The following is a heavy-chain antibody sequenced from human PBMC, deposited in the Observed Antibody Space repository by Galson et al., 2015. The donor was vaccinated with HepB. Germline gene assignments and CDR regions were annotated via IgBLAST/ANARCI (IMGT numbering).Heavy chain of an antibody. CDR2: INQDGSGK. CDR1: GFTFNNFW. Sequence: SLRLSCAASGFTFNNFWMTRLRQAPGKGLEWVANINQDGSGKYYVDSLKGRFTISRDNAKNSLYLQMNSLRAEDTAVYYCANYHYNSGSYAFDHWGQGTLVTVSS. J-gene: IGHJ4*02. V-gene: IGHV3-7*03. CDR3: ANYHYNSGSYAFDH. D-gene: IGHD6-19*01.